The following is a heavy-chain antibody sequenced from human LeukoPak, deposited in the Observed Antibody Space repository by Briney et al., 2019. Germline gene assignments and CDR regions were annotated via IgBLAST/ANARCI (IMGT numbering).Heavy chain of an antibody. V-gene: IGHV3-74*01. CDR2: INSDGSST. CDR3: ARDGVEFYNWFDP. J-gene: IGHJ5*02. Sequence: GGSLRLSCAASGFSFGNYWMHWVRQAPGKGLVWVSRINSDGSSTTYADSVKGRFTISRDNAKNTLYLQMNSLRAEDTAVYYCARDGVEFYNWFDPWGQGTLVTVSS. CDR1: GFSFGNYW. D-gene: IGHD2-21*01.